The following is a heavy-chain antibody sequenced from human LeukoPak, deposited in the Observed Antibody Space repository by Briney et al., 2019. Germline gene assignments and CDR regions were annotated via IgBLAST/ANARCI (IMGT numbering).Heavy chain of an antibody. CDR1: GYTFTSYG. Sequence: ASVKVSCKASGYTFTSYGISWVRQAPGQGLEWMGWISAYNGNTNYAQKLQGRVTITADESTSTAYMELSSLRSEDTAVYYCARAKDTAMVTLDYWGQGTLVTVSS. CDR3: ARAKDTAMVTLDY. CDR2: ISAYNGNT. V-gene: IGHV1-18*01. D-gene: IGHD5-18*01. J-gene: IGHJ4*02.